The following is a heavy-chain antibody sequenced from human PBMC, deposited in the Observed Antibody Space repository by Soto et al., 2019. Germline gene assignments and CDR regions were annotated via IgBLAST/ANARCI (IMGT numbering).Heavy chain of an antibody. Sequence: AGGSLRLSCAASGFTFSSYAMSWVRQAPGKGLEWVSAISGSGGSTYYADSVKGRFTISRDNSKNTLYLQMNSLRAEDTAVYYCARLIVVVISVDALDIWGQGPMVTVSS. J-gene: IGHJ3*02. CDR2: ISGSGGST. D-gene: IGHD3-22*01. CDR3: ARLIVVVISVDALDI. CDR1: GFTFSSYA. V-gene: IGHV3-23*01.